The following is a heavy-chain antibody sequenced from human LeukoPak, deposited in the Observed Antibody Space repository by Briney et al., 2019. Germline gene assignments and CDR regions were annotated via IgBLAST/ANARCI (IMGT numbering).Heavy chain of an antibody. D-gene: IGHD4-17*01. CDR3: ARHLTVTTTDFDY. CDR2: IYYSGST. J-gene: IGHJ4*02. CDR1: GGSISSYY. V-gene: IGHV4-59*08. Sequence: SETLSLTCTVSGGSISSYYWSWIRQPPGKGLEWIGYIYYSGSTNYNPSLKSRVTISVDTSKNQFSPKLSSVTAADTAVYYCARHLTVTTTDFDYWGQGTLVTVSS.